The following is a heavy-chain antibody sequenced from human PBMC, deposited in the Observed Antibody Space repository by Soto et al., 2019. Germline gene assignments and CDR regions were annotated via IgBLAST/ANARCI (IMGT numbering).Heavy chain of an antibody. D-gene: IGHD6-13*01. CDR1: GYSFTSYW. V-gene: IGHV5-10-1*01. J-gene: IGHJ4*02. CDR2: IDPSDSYT. CDR3: ARRARSIAAADDY. Sequence: PGESLKISCKGSGYSFTSYWISWVRQMPGKSLEWKGRIDPSDSYTNYSPSFQGHVTIPADKSISTAYLQWSSLKASDTAMYYCARRARSIAAADDYWGQGTLVTVSS.